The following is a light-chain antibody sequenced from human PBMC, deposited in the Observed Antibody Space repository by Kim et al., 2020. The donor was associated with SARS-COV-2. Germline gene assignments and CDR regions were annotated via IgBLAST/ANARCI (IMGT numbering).Light chain of an antibody. J-gene: IGLJ3*02. CDR3: SAWDRRLGAWV. Sequence: ETATLTCTGDTNNVGDQGATWLQQHQGHPPKLLSYRNNNRPSGISERFSASRSGTAASLTITGLQPEDETDYYCSAWDRRLGAWVFGGGTKLTVL. V-gene: IGLV10-54*01. CDR2: RNN. CDR1: TNNVGDQG.